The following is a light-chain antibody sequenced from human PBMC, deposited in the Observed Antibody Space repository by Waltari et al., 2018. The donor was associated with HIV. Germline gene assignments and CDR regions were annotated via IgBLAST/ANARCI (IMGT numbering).Light chain of an antibody. J-gene: IGLJ2*01. V-gene: IGLV2-23*01. CDR3: SSCADSPTCVV. CDR1: SSGIGSYNL. Sequence: QSALTQPASVSWSPGQSITISCTGTSSGIGSYNLVSWYQQYPGKAPKLIIYDDNKRPSGVSHRFSGSKSANSASLAICGLQAEDEADYYCSSCADSPTCVVFGGGTKVTVL. CDR2: DDN.